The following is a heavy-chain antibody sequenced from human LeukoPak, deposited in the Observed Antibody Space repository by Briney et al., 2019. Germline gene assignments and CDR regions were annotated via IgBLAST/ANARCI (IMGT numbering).Heavy chain of an antibody. CDR3: ARGFYTYGDYYADYYYGMDV. Sequence: SETLSLTCAVYGGSFSGYYWSWLRQPPGKGLEWIGEINHSGSTNYNPSLKSRVTISVDTSKNQFSLKLSSVTAADTAVYYCARGFYTYGDYYADYYYGMDVWGQGTTVTVSS. J-gene: IGHJ6*02. CDR2: INHSGST. CDR1: GGSFSGYY. V-gene: IGHV4-34*01. D-gene: IGHD4-17*01.